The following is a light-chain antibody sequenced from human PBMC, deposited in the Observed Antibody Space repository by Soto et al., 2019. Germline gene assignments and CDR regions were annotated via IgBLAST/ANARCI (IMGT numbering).Light chain of an antibody. CDR1: QSVSSNY. Sequence: EIVLTQSPGTLSLSPGERATLSCRASQSVSSNYLAWYQQKPGQAPRLLIYGASSRATGMPDRFSGSGSGTDFTLTISRLEPEDFAVYYCQHYGSSSWTFGHGSKVEIK. CDR2: GAS. CDR3: QHYGSSSWT. J-gene: IGKJ1*01. V-gene: IGKV3-20*01.